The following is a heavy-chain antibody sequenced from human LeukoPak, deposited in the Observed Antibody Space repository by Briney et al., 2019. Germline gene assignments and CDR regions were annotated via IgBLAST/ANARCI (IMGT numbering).Heavy chain of an antibody. Sequence: PGGSLRLSCAASGFTFSNFWIHWVRKAPGKGLVWVSRISIDGSTTNNAGSVKGRFTISRDNAKNTVSLQMVGLRVEDTAVYYCARVRTTYYYDTTGYSFDHWGQGTLVTVSS. CDR1: GFTFSNFW. CDR2: ISIDGSTT. V-gene: IGHV3-74*01. D-gene: IGHD3-22*01. CDR3: ARVRTTYYYDTTGYSFDH. J-gene: IGHJ4*02.